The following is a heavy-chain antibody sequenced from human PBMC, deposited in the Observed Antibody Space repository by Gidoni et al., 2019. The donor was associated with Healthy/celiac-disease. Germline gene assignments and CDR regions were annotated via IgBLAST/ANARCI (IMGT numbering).Heavy chain of an antibody. J-gene: IGHJ4*02. CDR1: GFTFGDYA. Sequence: EVQLVESGGGLVQPGRSLRLSCTAAGFTFGDYAMSWFRQAPGKGLAWVGFIRSKAYGGTTEYAASVKGRFTISRDDSKSIAYLQMNSLKTEDTALYYCTRGIGAWGSWEGDYWGQGTLVTVSS. D-gene: IGHD3-16*01. CDR3: TRGIGAWGSWEGDY. CDR2: IRSKAYGGTT. V-gene: IGHV3-49*03.